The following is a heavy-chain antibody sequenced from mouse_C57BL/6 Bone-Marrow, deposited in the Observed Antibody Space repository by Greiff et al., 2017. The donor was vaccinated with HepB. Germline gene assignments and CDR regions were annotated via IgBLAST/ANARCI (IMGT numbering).Heavy chain of an antibody. Sequence: QVQLQHSGAELARPGASVKLSCKASGYTFTSYGISWVKQRTGQGLEWIGEIYPRSGNTYYNEKFKGKATLTADKSSSTAYMELRSLTSEDSAVYFCARRKGLRRFAYWGQGTLVTVSA. CDR2: IYPRSGNT. V-gene: IGHV1-81*01. J-gene: IGHJ3*01. CDR1: GYTFTSYG. CDR3: ARRKGLRRFAY. D-gene: IGHD2-2*01.